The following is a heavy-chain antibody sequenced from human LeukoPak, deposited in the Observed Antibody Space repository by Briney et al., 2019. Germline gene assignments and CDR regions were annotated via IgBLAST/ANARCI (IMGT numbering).Heavy chain of an antibody. Sequence: PGGSLRLSCVCSGFTFSSYWMMWFRQAPGKGLEWLLYISNTGDTIYYADSVKGRFAIARDNAKDTVYLQMSGLRAEDTAVYYCARDQGYCGSTGCIRWHDYWGQGTLVTVSS. CDR2: ISNTGDTI. V-gene: IGHV3-48*01. CDR1: GFTFSSYW. D-gene: IGHD2-2*01. CDR3: ARDQGYCGSTGCIRWHDY. J-gene: IGHJ4*02.